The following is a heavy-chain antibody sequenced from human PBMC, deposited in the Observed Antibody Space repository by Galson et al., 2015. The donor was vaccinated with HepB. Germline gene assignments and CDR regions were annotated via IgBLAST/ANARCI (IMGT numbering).Heavy chain of an antibody. CDR1: GFTFSSYG. CDR3: ARDPRYYYDSSGYYDP. J-gene: IGHJ5*02. V-gene: IGHV3-33*01. D-gene: IGHD3-22*01. Sequence: SLRLSCAASGFTFSSYGMHWVRQAPGKGLEWVAVIWYDGSNKYYADFVKGRFTISRDNSKNTLYLQMNSLRAEDTAVYYCARDPRYYYDSSGYYDPWGQGTLVTVSS. CDR2: IWYDGSNK.